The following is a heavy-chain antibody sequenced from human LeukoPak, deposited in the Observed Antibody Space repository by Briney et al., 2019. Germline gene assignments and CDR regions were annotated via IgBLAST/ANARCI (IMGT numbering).Heavy chain of an antibody. Sequence: PSETLSLTCTVSGGSISNGGYYWSWIRQHPGKGLEWIGYIYYSGSTYYNLSLKSRVTISVDTSKNQFSLKLSSVTAADTAVYYCAREIRGYCSGTSCYTWFDPWGQGTLVTVSS. V-gene: IGHV4-31*03. J-gene: IGHJ5*02. D-gene: IGHD2-2*02. CDR3: AREIRGYCSGTSCYTWFDP. CDR2: IYYSGST. CDR1: GGSISNGGYY.